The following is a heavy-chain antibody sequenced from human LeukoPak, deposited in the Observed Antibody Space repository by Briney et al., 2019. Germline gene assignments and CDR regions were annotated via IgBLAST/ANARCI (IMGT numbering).Heavy chain of an antibody. CDR2: IYRSGST. V-gene: IGHV4-38-2*02. Sequence: PSETLSLTCSGSNYSISNSLYWGWLRPPPGEGLEWIGSIYRSGSTFYNPSLKSRVTISLDTSKNQFSLKLSSVTAADTAVYFCARGTYGYYMDVWGKGTTVTVSS. CDR1: NYSISNSLY. D-gene: IGHD4-17*01. CDR3: ARGTYGYYMDV. J-gene: IGHJ6*03.